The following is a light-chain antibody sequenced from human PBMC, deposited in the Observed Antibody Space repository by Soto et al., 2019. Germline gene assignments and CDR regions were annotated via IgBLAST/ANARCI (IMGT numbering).Light chain of an antibody. CDR2: EVS. V-gene: IGLV2-14*01. J-gene: IGLJ1*01. CDR3: NSYTSSSTRV. Sequence: SALTQPASVSGSPGQSITISCTGTSSDVGRYNYVSWYQQHPGKAPKLMIYEVSNRPSGVSNRFSGSKSGNTASLTISGLQAEDEADYYCNSYTSSSTRVFGTGTKLTVL. CDR1: SSDVGRYNY.